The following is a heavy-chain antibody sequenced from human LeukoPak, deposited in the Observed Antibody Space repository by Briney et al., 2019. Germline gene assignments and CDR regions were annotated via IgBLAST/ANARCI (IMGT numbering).Heavy chain of an antibody. CDR3: AKQENPVVFNI. J-gene: IGHJ3*02. CDR1: GYSFTSYW. V-gene: IGHV5-51*01. D-gene: IGHD1-14*01. Sequence: GESLKISCKGSGYSFTSYWIGWVRQMPGKGLEWMGIIYPGDSDTRYSPSFQGQVTISADKSISTAYLQWSSLKASDTAMYYRAKQENPVVFNIGAKGKMVTVS. CDR2: IYPGDSDT.